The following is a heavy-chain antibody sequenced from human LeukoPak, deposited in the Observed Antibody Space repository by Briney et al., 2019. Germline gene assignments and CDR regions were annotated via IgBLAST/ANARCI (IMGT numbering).Heavy chain of an antibody. J-gene: IGHJ4*02. D-gene: IGHD3-10*01. CDR3: ARAYYYGSGDYYSWAYFDF. CDR1: GFTFSNYW. Sequence: GGSLRLSCAASGFTFSNYWMTWVRQAPGKGLEWVANIDQDGSGMYSVDSVKGRFSISRDNAKKALYLQMNSLRAEDTAVYYCARAYYYGSGDYYSWAYFDFWGLGTLVAVSS. V-gene: IGHV3-7*04. CDR2: IDQDGSGM.